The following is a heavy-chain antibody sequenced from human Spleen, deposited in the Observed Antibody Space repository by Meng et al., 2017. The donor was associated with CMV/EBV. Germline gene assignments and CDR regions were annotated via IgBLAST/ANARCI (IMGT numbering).Heavy chain of an antibody. D-gene: IGHD6-25*01. V-gene: IGHV3-30*02. CDR2: IRYDGSNK. Sequence: GESLKISCAASGFTFSSYSMNWVRQAPGKGLEWVAFIRYDGSNKYYADSVKGRFTISRDNSKNTLYLQMNSLRAEDTAVYYCAKIAASDYWGQGTLVTVSS. CDR3: AKIAASDY. J-gene: IGHJ4*02. CDR1: GFTFSSYS.